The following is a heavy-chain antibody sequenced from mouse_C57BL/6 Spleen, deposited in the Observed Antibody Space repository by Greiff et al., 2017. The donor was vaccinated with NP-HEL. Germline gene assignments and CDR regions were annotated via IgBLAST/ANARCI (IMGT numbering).Heavy chain of an antibody. CDR1: GYAFSSYW. D-gene: IGHD2-4*01. Sequence: VQLQQSGAELVKPGASVKISCKASGYAFSSYWMNWVKQRPGKGLEWIGQIYPGDGDTNYNGKFKGKATRTADKSSSTAYMQLSSLTSEDSAVYFFEKKGRFYYDYSWFACWGQGTLVTVSA. CDR3: EKKGRFYYDYSWFAC. V-gene: IGHV1-80*01. CDR2: IYPGDGDT. J-gene: IGHJ3*01.